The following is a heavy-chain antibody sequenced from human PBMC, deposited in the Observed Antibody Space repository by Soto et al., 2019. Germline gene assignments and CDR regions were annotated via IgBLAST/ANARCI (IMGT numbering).Heavy chain of an antibody. CDR2: IYPGDSDT. J-gene: IGHJ6*02. CDR3: ASQSSSSCYGMDV. CDR1: GYSFTSYW. D-gene: IGHD6-13*01. Sequence: GESLKISCKGSGYSFTSYWIGWVRQMPGKGLEWMGIIYPGDSDTRYSPSFQGQVTISADKSISTAYLQWSSLKASDTAMYSCASQSSSSCYGMDVWGQGTTVTVSS. V-gene: IGHV5-51*01.